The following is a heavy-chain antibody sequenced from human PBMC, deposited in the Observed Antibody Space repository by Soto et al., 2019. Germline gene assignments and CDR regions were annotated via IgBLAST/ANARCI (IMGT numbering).Heavy chain of an antibody. J-gene: IGHJ6*02. CDR1: GFTFSDYY. V-gene: IGHV3-11*06. CDR2: ISSSSSYT. CDR3: ASHYYYGMDV. Sequence: PGGSLRLSCAASGFTFSDYYMSWIRQAPGKGLEWVSYISSSSSYTNYADSVKGRFTISRDNAKNSLYLQMNSLRAEDTAVYYCASHYYYGMDVWGQGTTVIVSS.